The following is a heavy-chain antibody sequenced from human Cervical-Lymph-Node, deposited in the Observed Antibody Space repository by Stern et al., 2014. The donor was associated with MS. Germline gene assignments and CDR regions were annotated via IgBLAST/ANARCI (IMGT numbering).Heavy chain of an antibody. V-gene: IGHV5-51*01. CDR3: ARQRYFDY. Sequence: EVQLVQSGPEVKRPGESLKISCQASGYTFTSSWIGWVPQMPGKGLEWIAIIFPGGSDIRYSPSFQGQVPISADKSSSTAYLQWNNLKASDTAIYYCARQRYFDYWGQGTLVTVSS. J-gene: IGHJ4*02. CDR1: GYTFTSSW. CDR2: IFPGGSDI.